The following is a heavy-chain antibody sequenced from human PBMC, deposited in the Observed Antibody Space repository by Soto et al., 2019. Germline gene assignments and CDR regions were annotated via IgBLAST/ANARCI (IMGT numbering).Heavy chain of an antibody. CDR3: ARADCISTSCYVVNYYYGMDV. CDR2: ISYDGSNK. V-gene: IGHV3-30-3*01. D-gene: IGHD2-2*01. J-gene: IGHJ6*02. Sequence: QVQLVESGGGVVQPGRSLRLSCAASGFTFSSYAMHWVCQAPGKGLEWVAVISYDGSNKYYADSVKGRFTISRDNSKNTLYLQMNSLRAEDTAVYYCARADCISTSCYVVNYYYGMDVWGQGTTVTVSS. CDR1: GFTFSSYA.